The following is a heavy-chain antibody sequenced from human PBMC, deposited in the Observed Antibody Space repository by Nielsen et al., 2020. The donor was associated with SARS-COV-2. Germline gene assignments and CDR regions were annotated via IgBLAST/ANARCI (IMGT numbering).Heavy chain of an antibody. Sequence: WIRQPPGKGLEWVSYISSSSSTIYYADSVKGRFTISRDNAKNSLYLQMNSLRGEDTAVYYCARDMEMTTINYYYYMDVWGKGTTVTVSS. V-gene: IGHV3-48*01. D-gene: IGHD5-24*01. CDR3: ARDMEMTTINYYYYMDV. CDR2: ISSSSSTI. J-gene: IGHJ6*03.